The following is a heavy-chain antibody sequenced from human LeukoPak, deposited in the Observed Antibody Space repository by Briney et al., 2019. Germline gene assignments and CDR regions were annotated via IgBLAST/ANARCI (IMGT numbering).Heavy chain of an antibody. V-gene: IGHV4-39*07. CDR2: IYYSGTT. J-gene: IGHJ4*02. Sequence: SETLSLTCTVSGGSISSSSYYWGWIRQSPGTGLEWIGSIYYSGTTYYNPSLKSRVTISIDTSKNQFSLKLSSVTAADTAIYYCARDAKYYYGSRTYFFFEYWGQGTLLSVSS. CDR3: ARDAKYYYGSRTYFFFEY. CDR1: GGSISSSSYY. D-gene: IGHD3-10*01.